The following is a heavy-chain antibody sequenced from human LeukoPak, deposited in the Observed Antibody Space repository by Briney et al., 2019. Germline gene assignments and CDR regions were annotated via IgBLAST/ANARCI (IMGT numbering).Heavy chain of an antibody. D-gene: IGHD3-3*01. Sequence: PGGPLRLSCAASGFSFSTYAMHWVRQAPGKGLEWAAVISYNGSHTYYARSVKGRFTVSRDNSMNTLYLQMNGLTTDDTAVYYCATSIRRITKSDWGQGALVTVSS. CDR2: ISYNGSHT. CDR1: GFSFSTYA. CDR3: ATSIRRITKSD. J-gene: IGHJ4*02. V-gene: IGHV3-30-3*01.